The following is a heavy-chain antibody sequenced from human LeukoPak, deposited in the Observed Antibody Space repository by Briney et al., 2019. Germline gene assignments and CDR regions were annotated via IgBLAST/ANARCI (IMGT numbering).Heavy chain of an antibody. CDR3: ARTAGSGSYYPLDY. V-gene: IGHV4-59*01. Sequence: PSETLSLICTVSGGSISSYYWSWIRQPPGKGLEWIGYIYYSGSTNYNPSLKSRVTISVDTSKNQFSLKLSSVTAADTAVYCCARTAGSGSYYPLDYWGQGTLVTVSS. J-gene: IGHJ4*02. CDR1: GGSISSYY. CDR2: IYYSGST. D-gene: IGHD3-10*01.